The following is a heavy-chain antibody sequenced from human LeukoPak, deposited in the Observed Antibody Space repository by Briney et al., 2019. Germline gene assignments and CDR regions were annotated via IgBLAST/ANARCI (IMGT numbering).Heavy chain of an antibody. J-gene: IGHJ4*02. V-gene: IGHV3-11*01. CDR2: ISSSGSTI. CDR3: ARARPILRYSSGWYDFDY. CDR1: GFIFSDYY. D-gene: IGHD6-19*01. Sequence: PGGSLRLSCAASGFIFSDYYMSWIRQAPGKGLEWVSYISSSGSTIYYADSVKGRFTISRDNAKNSLYLQMNSPRGEDTAVYYCARARPILRYSSGWYDFDYWGQGTLVTVSS.